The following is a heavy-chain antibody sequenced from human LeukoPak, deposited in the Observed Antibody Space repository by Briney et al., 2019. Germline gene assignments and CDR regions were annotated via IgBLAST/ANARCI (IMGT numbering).Heavy chain of an antibody. V-gene: IGHV3-53*01. CDR2: LYSGGNT. J-gene: IGHJ5*02. CDR3: VRTQPRSRLLDR. D-gene: IGHD1-26*01. Sequence: GSLRLSCAASELSVSDNYMSWVRQASGKGLEWVSILYSGGNTYYTDSVKGRFTISRDTSKNTLYLQMNSLRADDTAVYYCVRTQPRSRLLDRWGQGTLVTVSS. CDR1: ELSVSDNY.